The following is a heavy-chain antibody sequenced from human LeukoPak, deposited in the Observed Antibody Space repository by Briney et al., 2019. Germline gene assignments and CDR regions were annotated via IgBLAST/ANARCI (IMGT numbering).Heavy chain of an antibody. CDR1: X. CDR2: IYYSRST. V-gene: IGHV4-39*01. CDR3: VLERSSTLDY. J-gene: IGHJ4*02. D-gene: IGHD3-3*01. Sequence: XXGXXXXXXGKGLEWIGSIYYSRSTYYTPSLKSRVTISVDTSKNQFSLKLSSVTAADTAVYYCVLERSSTLDYWGQGTLVTVSS.